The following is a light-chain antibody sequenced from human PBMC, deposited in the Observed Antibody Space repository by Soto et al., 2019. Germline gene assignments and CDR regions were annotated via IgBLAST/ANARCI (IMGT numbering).Light chain of an antibody. J-gene: IGKJ5*01. CDR2: GAY. Sequence: IVMSLSPATLSVSTRERASLSCRASQSVSSNLAWYQQKPGQAPRLLIYGAYTRAAGVPARFSGSGSGTEFTLTITSLQSEDIALYYCQQYNIWPPITFGQGTRLEI. V-gene: IGKV3-15*01. CDR1: QSVSSN. CDR3: QQYNIWPPIT.